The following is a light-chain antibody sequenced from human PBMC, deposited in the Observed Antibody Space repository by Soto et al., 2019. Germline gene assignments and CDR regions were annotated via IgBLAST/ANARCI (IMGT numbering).Light chain of an antibody. Sequence: EIVMTQSPAILSVSPGERVTLSCRASQSVNRNLAWYQQTPGQAPRLLIYAASSRATGTPDRFSGSASGTDFTLTITSLQSEDFAVYYCQQYDNWPWGPFTFGPGTRVDAK. CDR2: AAS. CDR1: QSVNRN. J-gene: IGKJ3*01. V-gene: IGKV3-15*01. CDR3: QQYDNWPWGPFT.